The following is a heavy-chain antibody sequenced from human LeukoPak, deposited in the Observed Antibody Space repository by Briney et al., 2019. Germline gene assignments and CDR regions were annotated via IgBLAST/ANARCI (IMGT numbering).Heavy chain of an antibody. Sequence: ASVKVSCKVSGYTLTELSMHWVRQAPGKGLEWMGGFDPEDGETIYAQEFQGRVTMTEDTSTDTAYMELSSLRSEDTAVYYCATAGYSSGWPFDYWGQGTLVTVSS. D-gene: IGHD6-19*01. CDR1: GYTLTELS. CDR3: ATAGYSSGWPFDY. J-gene: IGHJ4*02. V-gene: IGHV1-24*01. CDR2: FDPEDGET.